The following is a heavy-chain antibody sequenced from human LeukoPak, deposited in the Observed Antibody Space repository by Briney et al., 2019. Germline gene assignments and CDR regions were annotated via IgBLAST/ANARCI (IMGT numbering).Heavy chain of an antibody. J-gene: IGHJ4*02. Sequence: ASVKVSCKASGYTFTSYDISWVRQATGQGLEWMGWMNPNSGNTGYAQKFQGRVTITRNTSISTAYMELSSLRSEDTAVYYCARGSSGSYYFDYWGQGTLVTVSS. CDR2: MNPNSGNT. V-gene: IGHV1-8*03. CDR1: GYTFTSYD. CDR3: ARGSSGSYYFDY. D-gene: IGHD1-26*01.